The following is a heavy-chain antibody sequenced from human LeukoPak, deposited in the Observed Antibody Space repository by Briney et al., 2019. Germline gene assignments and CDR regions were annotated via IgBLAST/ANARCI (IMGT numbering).Heavy chain of an antibody. V-gene: IGHV4-59*01. CDR2: IYYSGST. CDR3: AREANTAMAIDY. Sequence: PSETLSLTCTVSGGSISSYYWSWIRQPPGKGLEWIGYIYYSGSTNYNPSLKSRVTISVDTSKNQFSLKLSSVTAADTAVYYCAREANTAMAIDYWGQGTLVTVSS. CDR1: GGSISSYY. D-gene: IGHD5-18*01. J-gene: IGHJ4*02.